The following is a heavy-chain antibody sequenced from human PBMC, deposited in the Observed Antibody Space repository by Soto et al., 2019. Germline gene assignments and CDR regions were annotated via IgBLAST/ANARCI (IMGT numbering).Heavy chain of an antibody. D-gene: IGHD5-12*01. Sequence: SATLSLTCTASGSSDSSRRYYRSWNRQPPGKGLEWIGNIYYSGSTNNNPSLKGRVTISVDTSKNQFSLKLSSVTAADTAVYYCARGGVASYYYYGIDVWGQGTTVT. CDR2: IYYSGST. CDR3: ARGGVASYYYYGIDV. V-gene: IGHV4-61*01. CDR1: GSSDSSRRYY. J-gene: IGHJ6*01.